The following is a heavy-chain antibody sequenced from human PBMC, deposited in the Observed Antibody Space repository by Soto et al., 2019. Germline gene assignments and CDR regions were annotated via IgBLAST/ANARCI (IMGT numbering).Heavy chain of an antibody. J-gene: IGHJ5*02. CDR2: IIPIFGTA. D-gene: IGHD2-15*01. V-gene: IGHV1-69*01. CDR3: ARLYCIGGSCYWNWFDP. CDR1: GGTFSSYA. Sequence: QVQLVQSGAEVKKPGSSVKVSCKASGGTFSSYAISWVRQAPGQGLEWMGGIIPIFGTANYAQKFQGRVTISADESTSTAYMELSSLRSEDTAVYYCARLYCIGGSCYWNWFDPWGQGTLVTVSS.